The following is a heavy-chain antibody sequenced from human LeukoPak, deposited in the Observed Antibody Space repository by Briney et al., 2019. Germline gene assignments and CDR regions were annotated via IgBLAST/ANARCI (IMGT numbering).Heavy chain of an antibody. D-gene: IGHD3-9*01. V-gene: IGHV3-21*01. J-gene: IGHJ4*02. CDR3: ARDSNSDILTGCIDY. CDR2: ISSSSSYI. CDR1: GFTFSSYS. Sequence: GGSLRLSCAASGFTFSSYSMNWVRQAPGKGLEWVSSISSSSSYIYYADSVRGRFTISRDNAKTALYLQMNSLRAEHTAVSYCARDSNSDILTGCIDYWGQGTLVTVSS.